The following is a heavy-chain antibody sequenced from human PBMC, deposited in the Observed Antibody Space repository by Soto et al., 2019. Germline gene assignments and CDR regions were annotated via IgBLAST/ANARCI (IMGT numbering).Heavy chain of an antibody. J-gene: IGHJ2*01. CDR1: GYTFTSYA. D-gene: IGHD4-17*01. V-gene: IGHV1-3*01. Sequence: QVQVVQSGAEVKKPGASVKVSCKASGYTFTSYAMHWVRQAPGQSLEWMGWINPGNGNTRYSQKFQGRVTITRDTSASTAYMELSSLRSEDTAVYYCASGASSVTTFYFDLWGRGTLVTVTS. CDR3: ASGASSVTTFYFDL. CDR2: INPGNGNT.